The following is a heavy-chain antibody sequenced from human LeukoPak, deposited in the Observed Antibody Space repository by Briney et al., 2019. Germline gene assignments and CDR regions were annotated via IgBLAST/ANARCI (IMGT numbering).Heavy chain of an antibody. V-gene: IGHV4-30-2*01. CDR3: ARGGDIVATHFDY. J-gene: IGHJ4*02. CDR2: IYHGGST. Sequence: SQTLSLTCAVSGGSISSGGYSWSWIRQPPGKGLEWIGYIYHGGSTYYNPSLKSRVSISVDRSKNQFSLKLSSVTAADTAVYYCARGGDIVATHFDYWGQGTLVTVSS. CDR1: GGSISSGGYS. D-gene: IGHD5-12*01.